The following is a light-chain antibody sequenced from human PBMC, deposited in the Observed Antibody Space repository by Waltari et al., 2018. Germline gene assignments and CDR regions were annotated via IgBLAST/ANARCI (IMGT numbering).Light chain of an antibody. CDR2: NNK. V-gene: IGLV1-44*01. J-gene: IGLJ3*02. Sequence: QSVLTQPPSASGTPGQRVPIPCLVSRSHIGNKLVRRSLQVPGTATKLPIYNNKQRPSGVPGRFSGSKSGTSASLAISWLQSEDEAEYSCAAWDDSLEGWVFGGGTRLTVL. CDR3: AAWDDSLEGWV. CDR1: RSHIGNKL.